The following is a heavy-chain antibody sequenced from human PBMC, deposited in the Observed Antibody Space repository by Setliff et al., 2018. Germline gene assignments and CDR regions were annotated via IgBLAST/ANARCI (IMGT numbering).Heavy chain of an antibody. D-gene: IGHD3-22*01. CDR3: TRESRYYYDNLGTLDY. J-gene: IGHJ4*02. V-gene: IGHV4-30-4*08. Sequence: PSETLSLTCTVSGGSISSGDYYWSWIRQPPGKGLEWIGYIYSSGSPYYNPSLKSRVSISVDTSKNQFSLKLSSVTAADTAAYYCTRESRYYYDNLGTLDYWGQGTLVTVSS. CDR1: GGSISSGDYY. CDR2: IYSSGSP.